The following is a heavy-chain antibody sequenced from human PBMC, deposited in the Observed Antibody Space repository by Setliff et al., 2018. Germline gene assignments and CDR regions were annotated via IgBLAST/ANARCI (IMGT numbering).Heavy chain of an antibody. CDR2: INPSGGST. Sequence: ASVKVSCKASGHTFTSYYMHWVRQAPGQGLEWMGIINPSGGSTSYAQKFQGRVTMTRDTSTSTVYMELSSLRSEDTAVYYCARDPTTYYDILTGSSSRRYGMDVWGQGTTVTVSS. J-gene: IGHJ6*02. V-gene: IGHV1-46*01. CDR1: GHTFTSYY. D-gene: IGHD3-9*01. CDR3: ARDPTTYYDILTGSSSRRYGMDV.